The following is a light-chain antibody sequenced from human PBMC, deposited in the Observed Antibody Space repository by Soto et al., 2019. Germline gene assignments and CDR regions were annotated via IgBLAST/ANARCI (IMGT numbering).Light chain of an antibody. CDR3: QVWDSSSDPL. CDR1: HIGSKS. CDR2: YDS. V-gene: IGLV3-21*04. J-gene: IGLJ2*01. Sequence: SYELTQPPSVSVAPGKTARITCGGNHIGSKSVHWYQQKPGQAPVLVIYYDSDRPSGIPERFSGSNSGNTATLTISRVEAGDEADYYCQVWDSSSDPLFGGGTKVTVL.